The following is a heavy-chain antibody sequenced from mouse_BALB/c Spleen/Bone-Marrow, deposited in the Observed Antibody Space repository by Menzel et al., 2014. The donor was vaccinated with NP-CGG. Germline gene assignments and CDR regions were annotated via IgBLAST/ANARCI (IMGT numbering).Heavy chain of an antibody. CDR1: GFTFSSYG. J-gene: IGHJ4*01. CDR3: ARDYYGSSYAMDY. V-gene: IGHV5-6-3*01. Sequence: VQLKESGGGLVQPGGSLKLSCAASGFTFSSYGMSWVRQTPDKRLELVATINSNGGSTYYPDSVKGRFTISRDNAKNTLYLQMSSLKSEDTAMYYWARDYYGSSYAMDYWGQGTSVTVPS. CDR2: INSNGGST. D-gene: IGHD1-1*01.